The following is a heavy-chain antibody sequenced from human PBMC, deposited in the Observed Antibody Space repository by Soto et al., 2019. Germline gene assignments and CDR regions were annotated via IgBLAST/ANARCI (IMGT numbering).Heavy chain of an antibody. CDR2: IGTAGDT. CDR3: ARGDNPETPYGELLSHKYNWFDP. Sequence: GGSLRLSCAASGFTFSSYDMHWVRQATGKGLEWVSVIGTAGDTYYPGSVKGRFTISRENAKNSLYLQMNSLRAEDTAVYYCARGDNPETPYGELLSHKYNWFDPWGQGTLVTVSS. V-gene: IGHV3-13*01. D-gene: IGHD3-10*01. J-gene: IGHJ5*02. CDR1: GFTFSSYD.